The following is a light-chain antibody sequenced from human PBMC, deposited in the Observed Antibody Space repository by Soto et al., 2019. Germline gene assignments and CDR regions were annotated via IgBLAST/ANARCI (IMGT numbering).Light chain of an antibody. V-gene: IGKV3-20*01. J-gene: IGKJ2*01. Sequence: IVLTQSPATLSLSSGEGATLSCRASQSIFSPYLAWYQQIPGQAPRLLIYSTSTRATGVPDRFSGSGSGTDFTLTIRRLEPGDFAVYYCQHFGNSQYTFGQGTKLEIK. CDR3: QHFGNSQYT. CDR2: STS. CDR1: QSIFSPY.